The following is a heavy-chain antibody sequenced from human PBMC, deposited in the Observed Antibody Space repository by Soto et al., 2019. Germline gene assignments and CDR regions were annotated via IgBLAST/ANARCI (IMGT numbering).Heavy chain of an antibody. D-gene: IGHD3-22*01. CDR3: AHRRLYYYDSSGRLGSYFDY. CDR2: IYWNDDK. CDR1: GFSLSTSGVG. Sequence: SGPTLVNPTQTLTLTCTFSGFSLSTSGVGVGWIRQPPGKALEWLALIYWNDDKRYSPSLKSRLTITKDTSKNQVVLTMTNMDPVDTATHYCAHRRLYYYDSSGRLGSYFDYWGQGTLVTAPQ. V-gene: IGHV2-5*01. J-gene: IGHJ4*02.